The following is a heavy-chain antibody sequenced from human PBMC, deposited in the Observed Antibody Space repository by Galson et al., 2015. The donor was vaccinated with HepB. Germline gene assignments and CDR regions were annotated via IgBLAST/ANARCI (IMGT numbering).Heavy chain of an antibody. CDR2: ISSSGNTI. CDR1: GLTFSDYY. D-gene: IGHD3-10*01. J-gene: IGHJ5*02. V-gene: IGHV3-11*01. Sequence: SLRLSCAASGLTFSDYYMSWIRQAPGKGLEWVSYISSSGNTIYYADSVKGRFTISWDNAKNSLYLQMNSLRAEDTAVYYCARAYYYGSWPWFDPWGQGTLVTVSS. CDR3: ARAYYYGSWPWFDP.